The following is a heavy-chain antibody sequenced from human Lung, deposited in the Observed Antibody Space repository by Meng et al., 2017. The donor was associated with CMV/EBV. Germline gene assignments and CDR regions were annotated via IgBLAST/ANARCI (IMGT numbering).Heavy chain of an antibody. V-gene: IGHV3-30-3*01. J-gene: IGHJ6*02. Sequence: SCAASGFTFSSYAMHWVRQAPGKGLEWVAVISYDGSNKYYADSVKGRFTISRDNSKNTLYLQMNSLRAEDTAVYYCARVNIVVVPAAPLDVWGQGXTVTVSS. CDR3: ARVNIVVVPAAPLDV. D-gene: IGHD2-2*01. CDR2: ISYDGSNK. CDR1: GFTFSSYA.